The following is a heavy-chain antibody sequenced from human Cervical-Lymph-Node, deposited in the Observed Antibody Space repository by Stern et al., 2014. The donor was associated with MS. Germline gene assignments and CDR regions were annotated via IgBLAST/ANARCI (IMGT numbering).Heavy chain of an antibody. J-gene: IGHJ3*02. V-gene: IGHV1-58*01. D-gene: IGHD3-22*01. CDR3: AAEPMYYSDSVGAFDI. Sequence: QLVQSGPDVKKPGTSVKVSCKASGFTFTSSAVQWVRQARGQRLELIGWIVVGSGNTSYAQKFQERVTITRDMSTSTAYMELSSLRSEDTAVYYCAAEPMYYSDSVGAFDIWGQGTMVTVSS. CDR1: GFTFTSSA. CDR2: IVVGSGNT.